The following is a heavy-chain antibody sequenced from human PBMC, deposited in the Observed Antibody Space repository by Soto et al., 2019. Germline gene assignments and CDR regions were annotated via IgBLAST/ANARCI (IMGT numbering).Heavy chain of an antibody. Sequence: HPGGSLRLSCAASGFTFSSYAMSWFRQAPGKGLEWVSAISGSGGSTYYADSVKGRFTISRDNSKNTLYLQMNSLRAEDTAVYYCATSWKGGWGYYYYYMDVWGKGTTVTVSS. J-gene: IGHJ6*03. D-gene: IGHD3-16*01. V-gene: IGHV3-23*01. CDR3: ATSWKGGWGYYYYYMDV. CDR1: GFTFSSYA. CDR2: ISGSGGST.